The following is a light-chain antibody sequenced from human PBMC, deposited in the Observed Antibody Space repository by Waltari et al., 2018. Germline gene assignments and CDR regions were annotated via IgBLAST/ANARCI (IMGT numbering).Light chain of an antibody. CDR1: SSNIGSNT. CDR2: TND. V-gene: IGLV1-44*01. Sequence: QSVLTQPPSASGTPGQRVTISCSGSSSNIGSNTVNWYHHPTGTAPKLLSYTNDQRPSGGPDRVSGSRSGTSASLAISGLRSEDEADYYCAVWDDSLNGPVFGGGTRLTVL. CDR3: AVWDDSLNGPV. J-gene: IGLJ2*01.